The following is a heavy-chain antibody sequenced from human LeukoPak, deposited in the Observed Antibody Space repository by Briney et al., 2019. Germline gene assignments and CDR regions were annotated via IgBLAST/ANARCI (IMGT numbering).Heavy chain of an antibody. D-gene: IGHD3-10*01. J-gene: IGHJ5*02. CDR3: EVRGVIQRGFDP. CDR2: IYSIGIT. V-gene: IGHV4-39*01. Sequence: SETLSLTCTVSGGSISSSSYYWGRIRQPPGKGLEWLWSIYSIGITYYNPSLKRRVTISVDTSKNQFSLKLSSVTAADTAVYYCEVRGVIQRGFDPWGQGTLVTVSS. CDR1: GGSISSSSYY.